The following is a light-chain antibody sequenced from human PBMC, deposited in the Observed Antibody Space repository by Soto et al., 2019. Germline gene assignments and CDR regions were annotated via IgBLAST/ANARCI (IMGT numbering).Light chain of an antibody. V-gene: IGKV3-20*01. CDR3: QQYGSSRT. CDR1: QSVSSSY. J-gene: IGKJ1*01. Sequence: EIVLTQSPGTLSLSPGERATLSCRASQSVSSSYLAWYQQKPGQAPRLLIYGTSNRATGIPDRFSGSGSGTXFTFTXSXLEPEDFAVYYCQQYGSSRTFGQGTKVEIK. CDR2: GTS.